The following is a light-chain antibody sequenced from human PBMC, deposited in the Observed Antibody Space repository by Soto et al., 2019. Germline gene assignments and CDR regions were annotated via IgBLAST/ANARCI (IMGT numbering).Light chain of an antibody. CDR1: SSDVGGYHH. CDR2: EVT. CDR3: STYISRIAL. J-gene: IGLJ1*01. Sequence: QSVLTQPASVTGSPGQSITISCSGTSSDVGGYHHVSWYQQLPGKAPKLMIYEVTKRPSGGSNRFSGSKSDNTASLTISGLQADDEADYSSSTYISRIALFGTRTKVTVL. V-gene: IGLV2-14*01.